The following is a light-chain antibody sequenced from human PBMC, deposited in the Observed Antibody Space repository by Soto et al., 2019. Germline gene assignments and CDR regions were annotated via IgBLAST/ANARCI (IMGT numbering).Light chain of an antibody. CDR1: QNVSSN. Sequence: EIVMTQSPATLSVSLGDGATLSCRASQNVSSNLAWYQRKPGQAPRLLIYGASTRSTGIPARFSGNGSGTEFTLTISSLQSEDFAVYYCQQYDNSPWTFGQGTKVEIK. CDR2: GAS. J-gene: IGKJ1*01. V-gene: IGKV3-15*01. CDR3: QQYDNSPWT.